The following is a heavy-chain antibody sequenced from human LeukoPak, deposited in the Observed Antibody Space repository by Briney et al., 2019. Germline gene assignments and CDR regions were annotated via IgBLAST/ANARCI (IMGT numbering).Heavy chain of an antibody. J-gene: IGHJ4*02. CDR1: GFTFSSYS. CDR2: ISSSSSYI. CDR3: ARDDSRGYRTFDY. D-gene: IGHD3-22*01. V-gene: IGHV3-21*01. Sequence: SGGSLRLSCAASGFTFSSYSMNWVRQAPGKGLEWVSSISSSSSYIYYADSVKGRFTISRDNAKNSLYLQMNSLRAEDTAVYYCARDDSRGYRTFDYWGQGTLVTVSS.